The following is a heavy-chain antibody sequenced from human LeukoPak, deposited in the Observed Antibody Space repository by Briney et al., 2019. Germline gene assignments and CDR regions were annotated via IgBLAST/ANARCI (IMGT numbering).Heavy chain of an antibody. CDR2: IYYSGST. CDR3: ARDPFDGQWRDSNWFDP. V-gene: IGHV4-59*11. Sequence: SETLSLTCTVSGGSISSHYRSWIRQPPGKGLEWMGYIYYSGSTNYNPSLKSRVTISVDTSKNQFSLKLSSVTAADTAVYYCARDPFDGQWRDSNWFDPWGQGTLVTVSS. CDR1: GGSISSHY. D-gene: IGHD6-19*01. J-gene: IGHJ5*02.